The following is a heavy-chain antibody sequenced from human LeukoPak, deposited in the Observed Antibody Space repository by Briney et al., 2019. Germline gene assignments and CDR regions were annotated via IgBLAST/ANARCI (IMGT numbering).Heavy chain of an antibody. Sequence: GASVKVSCKASGYTFTTYGTTWVRQAPGRGLEWMGWINVYNGKTKYAQHLQGRVTMTTDTSTNTAYMQLRSLRSDDTAVYYCARDFDSSGYYFSWFDPWGQGTLVTVSS. J-gene: IGHJ5*02. CDR2: INVYNGKT. CDR3: ARDFDSSGYYFSWFDP. V-gene: IGHV1-18*01. CDR1: GYTFTTYG. D-gene: IGHD3-22*01.